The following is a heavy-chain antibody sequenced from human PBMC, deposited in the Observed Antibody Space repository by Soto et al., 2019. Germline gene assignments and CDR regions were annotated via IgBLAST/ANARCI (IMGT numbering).Heavy chain of an antibody. D-gene: IGHD3-3*01. CDR3: AKVCWSGYSPKNHFDY. CDR1: GFTFSSYG. CDR2: ISYDGSNK. J-gene: IGHJ4*02. V-gene: IGHV3-30*18. Sequence: PGGSLRLSCAASGFTFSSYGMHWVRQAPGKGLEWVAVISYDGSNKYYADSVKGRFTISRDNSKNTLYLQMNSLRAEDTAVYYCAKVCWSGYSPKNHFDYWGQGTLVTVSS.